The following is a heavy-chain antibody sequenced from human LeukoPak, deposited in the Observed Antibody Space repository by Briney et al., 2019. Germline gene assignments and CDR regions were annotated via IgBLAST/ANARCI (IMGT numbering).Heavy chain of an antibody. CDR1: GYSISSGYY. Sequence: PSETLSLTCAVSGYSISSGYYWGWIRQPPGKGLEWIGSIYHSGSTYYNPSLKSRVTISVDTSKNQFSLKLSPMTAADTAVYYCARHPLNYYGSGSYLDYWGQGTLVTVSS. D-gene: IGHD3-10*01. CDR2: IYHSGST. J-gene: IGHJ4*02. CDR3: ARHPLNYYGSGSYLDY. V-gene: IGHV4-38-2*01.